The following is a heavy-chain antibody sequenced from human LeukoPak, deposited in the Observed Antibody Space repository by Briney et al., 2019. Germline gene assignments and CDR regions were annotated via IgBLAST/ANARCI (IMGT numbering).Heavy chain of an antibody. Sequence: GESLKISCKGSGYSFTSYWIGWVRQMPGKGLEWMGIIYPGDSDTRYSPSFQGQVTISADKSISTAYLQWSSLKASDTAMYYCARVRVGATTRYYFDYWGQGTLVTVSS. J-gene: IGHJ4*02. D-gene: IGHD1-26*01. CDR2: IYPGDSDT. CDR3: ARVRVGATTRYYFDY. CDR1: GYSFTSYW. V-gene: IGHV5-51*01.